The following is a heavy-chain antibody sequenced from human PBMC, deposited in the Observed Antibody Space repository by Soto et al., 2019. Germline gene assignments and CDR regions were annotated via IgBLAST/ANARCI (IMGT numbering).Heavy chain of an antibody. CDR2: IYYSGST. V-gene: IGHV4-59*01. Sequence: TLSLTCRGCGGSFRSYYWSGIRQPPGKGLEWIGYIYYSGSTNYNPSLKSRVTISVDTSKNQFSLKLSSVTAADTAVYYCARDSRYGENWFDPWGQGTLVTVSS. D-gene: IGHD3-10*01. J-gene: IGHJ5*02. CDR1: GGSFRSYY. CDR3: ARDSRYGENWFDP.